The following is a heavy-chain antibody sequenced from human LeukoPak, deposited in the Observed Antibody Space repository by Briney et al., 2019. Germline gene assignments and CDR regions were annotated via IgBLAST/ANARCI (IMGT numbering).Heavy chain of an antibody. J-gene: IGHJ4*02. CDR2: IYPGDSDT. D-gene: IGHD3/OR15-3a*01. CDR1: GYTFTSYW. CDR3: ARRIDGQVGGFDY. V-gene: IGHV5-51*01. Sequence: GESLKISCEGSGYTFTSYWIAWVRQMPGKGLEWMGIIYPGDSDTRYSPSFQGQVTISADKSISTAYLQWSSLKASDTAMYYCARRIDGQVGGFDYWGQGTLVTVSS.